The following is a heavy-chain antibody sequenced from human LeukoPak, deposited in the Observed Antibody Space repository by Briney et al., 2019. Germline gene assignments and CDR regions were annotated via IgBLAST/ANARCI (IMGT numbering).Heavy chain of an antibody. Sequence: ASVKVSCKASGYTFTAFGVSWVRQAPGQGLEWMGWINPYNDNTDYAQKFQGRVSMTTDTATSTVYMELRSLISDDTAVYYCARGASSGSYYYNWGQGTLVTVSS. D-gene: IGHD1-26*01. CDR1: GYTFTAFG. V-gene: IGHV1-18*01. J-gene: IGHJ4*02. CDR3: ARGASSGSYYYN. CDR2: INPYNDNT.